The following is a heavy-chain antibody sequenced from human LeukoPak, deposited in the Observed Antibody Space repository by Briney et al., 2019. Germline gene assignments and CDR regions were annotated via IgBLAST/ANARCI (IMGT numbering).Heavy chain of an antibody. CDR1: GYTFTRYY. D-gene: IGHD6-13*01. V-gene: IGHV1-2*02. Sequence: GASVKVSCKASGYTFTRYYMHWVRQAPGQGLEWMGWINPNSGGTNYAQKFQGRVTMTRDMSISTAYMELSRLRSDDTAVYYSARAGIAAAGTNYYYYYYMDVWGKGTTVTVSS. J-gene: IGHJ6*03. CDR2: INPNSGGT. CDR3: ARAGIAAAGTNYYYYYYMDV.